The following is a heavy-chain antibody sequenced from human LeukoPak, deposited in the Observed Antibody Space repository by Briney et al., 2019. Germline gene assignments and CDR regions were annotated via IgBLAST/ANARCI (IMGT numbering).Heavy chain of an antibody. V-gene: IGHV3-15*07. Sequence: GGSLRLSCAASGFTFRSYGMHWVRQAPGKGLEWVGRIKTKSEGGTKDYAAPVRGRFTISRDDSENTLYLQMNSLKTEDTALYYCSTDQGGDILTGCWGQGTLVTVSS. D-gene: IGHD3-9*01. CDR2: IKTKSEGGTK. J-gene: IGHJ4*02. CDR1: GFTFRSYG. CDR3: STDQGGDILTGC.